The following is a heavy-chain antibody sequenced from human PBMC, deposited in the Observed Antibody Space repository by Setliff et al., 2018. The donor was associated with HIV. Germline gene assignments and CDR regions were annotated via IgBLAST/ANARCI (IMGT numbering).Heavy chain of an antibody. CDR1: GGSVSSVNYY. D-gene: IGHD2-21*02. Sequence: PSETLSLTCSVSGGSVSSVNYYWSWIRQPPGKGLEWIGYIHYTGSTTYNPSLKSRVTISVDTSKNQFSLELSSVTAADTAVYYCARQTATGTSATFDSWGQGSLVTVSS. CDR2: IHYTGST. J-gene: IGHJ4*02. V-gene: IGHV4-61*01. CDR3: ARQTATGTSATFDS.